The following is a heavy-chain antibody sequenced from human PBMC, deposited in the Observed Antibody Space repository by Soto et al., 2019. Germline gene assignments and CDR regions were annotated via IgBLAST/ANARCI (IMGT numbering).Heavy chain of an antibody. CDR1: GFTFSSCA. D-gene: IGHD3-16*01. CDR3: AKWHTYNYDSLAFSGFDC. J-gene: IGHJ4*02. Sequence: GGSLRLSCVASGFTFSSCAMTWVRQAPGKGLEWVSAISGGDGSPSYADSVKGRFTISRDNSKNTLYLHMNSLRADDTAAYYCAKWHTYNYDSLAFSGFDCWGQGTQVTVSS. CDR2: ISGGDGSP. V-gene: IGHV3-23*01.